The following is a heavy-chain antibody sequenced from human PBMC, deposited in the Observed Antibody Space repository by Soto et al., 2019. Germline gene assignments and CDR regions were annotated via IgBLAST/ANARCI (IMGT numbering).Heavy chain of an antibody. D-gene: IGHD3-10*01. Sequence: SVKVSCKASGGTFSSYAISWVRQAPGQGLEWMGGIIPIFGTANYAQKFQGRVTITADESTSTAYMELSSLRSEDTAVYYCAREDGSGSYYNNNHHYGMAFWGQGTTVPGSS. CDR2: IIPIFGTA. CDR3: AREDGSGSYYNNNHHYGMAF. CDR1: GGTFSSYA. J-gene: IGHJ6*01. V-gene: IGHV1-69*13.